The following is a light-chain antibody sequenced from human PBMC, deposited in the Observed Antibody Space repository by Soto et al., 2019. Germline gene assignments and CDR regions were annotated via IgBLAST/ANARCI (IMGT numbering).Light chain of an antibody. CDR1: QSVSSN. CDR3: QQYNNWFT. J-gene: IGKJ3*01. V-gene: IGKV3-15*01. Sequence: EIVMTQSPATLSVSPGERATLSCRASQSVSSNLAWYQQKPGQAPRLLIYGASTRATGIPARFSGSGSWTEFTLTISSLQSEDFAVYYCQQYNNWFTFGPGTNVDIK. CDR2: GAS.